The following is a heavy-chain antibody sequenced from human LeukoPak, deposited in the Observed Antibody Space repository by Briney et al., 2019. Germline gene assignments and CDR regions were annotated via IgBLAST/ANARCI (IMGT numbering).Heavy chain of an antibody. CDR3: ARGYDFYGMDV. Sequence: RTSETLSLTCTVSGGSISSYYWSWIRQPPGKGLEWIGYIYYSGSTNNNPSLKSRVTISVDTSKNQFSLKLSSVTAADTAVYYCARGYDFYGMDVWGQGTTVTVSS. D-gene: IGHD3-3*01. V-gene: IGHV4-59*01. CDR1: GGSISSYY. J-gene: IGHJ6*02. CDR2: IYYSGST.